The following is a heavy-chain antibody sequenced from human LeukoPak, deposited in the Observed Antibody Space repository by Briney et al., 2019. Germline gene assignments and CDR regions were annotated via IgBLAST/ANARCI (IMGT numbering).Heavy chain of an antibody. J-gene: IGHJ4*02. CDR3: ARGLAGTTDY. Sequence: LKPSETLSLICAVYGGSFSGYYWSWIRQPPGKGLEWIGEINHSGSTNYNPSLKSRVTISVDTSKNQFSLKLSSVTAADTAVYYCARGLAGTTDYWGQGTLVTVSS. V-gene: IGHV4-34*01. D-gene: IGHD1-7*01. CDR2: INHSGST. CDR1: GGSFSGYY.